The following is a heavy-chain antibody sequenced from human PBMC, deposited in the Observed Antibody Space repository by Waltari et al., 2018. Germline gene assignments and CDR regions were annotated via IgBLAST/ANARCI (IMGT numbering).Heavy chain of an antibody. CDR2: IYYSGST. V-gene: IGHV4-39*07. J-gene: IGHJ4*02. CDR3: AGVTGTHFDY. D-gene: IGHD1-7*01. CDR1: CGSISSSSYY. Sequence: QLQLQESGPGLVKPSETLSLTCPVSCGSISSSSYYWGWIRQPPGKGLGWIGSIYYSGSTYYNPSLKSRVTISVDTSKNQFSLKLSSVTAADTAVYYCAGVTGTHFDYWGQGTLVTVSS.